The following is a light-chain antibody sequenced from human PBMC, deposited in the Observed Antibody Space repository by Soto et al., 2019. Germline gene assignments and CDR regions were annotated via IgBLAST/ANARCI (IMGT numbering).Light chain of an antibody. CDR2: GAS. V-gene: IGKV3-20*01. J-gene: IGKJ1*01. CDR3: QQSGSSLWT. Sequence: EIVLTQSPGTLSLSPGESATLSCRASQSVSSSYLAWYQQKPGQAPRLLIYGASRRATGIPDRFSGSGSGTDFTLTISRLEPEDFAVYYCQQSGSSLWTFGQGTKVEIK. CDR1: QSVSSSY.